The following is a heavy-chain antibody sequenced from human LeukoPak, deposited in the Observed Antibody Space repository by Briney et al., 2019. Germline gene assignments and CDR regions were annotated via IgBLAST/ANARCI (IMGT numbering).Heavy chain of an antibody. D-gene: IGHD2-21*01. CDR1: GFTLSDYY. CDR2: MRNIDSTI. Sequence: GGSLRLSCAASGFTLSDYYMSWIRQAPGKGLEWVSYMRNIDSTIYYADSVNGRFTISRDNTKNSLFLKMNSMRAEDTAVYYCARVGASYSMDVWGKGTTVTVSS. CDR3: ARVGASYSMDV. V-gene: IGHV3-11*01. J-gene: IGHJ6*04.